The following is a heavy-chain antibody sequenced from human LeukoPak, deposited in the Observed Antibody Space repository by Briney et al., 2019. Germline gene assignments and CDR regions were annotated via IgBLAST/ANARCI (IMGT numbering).Heavy chain of an antibody. V-gene: IGHV3-21*01. CDR2: IISSSSYI. CDR1: GYSFTSYW. Sequence: GESLKISCKGSGYSFTSYWIGWVRQAPGKGLEWVSSIISSSSYIYYADSVKGRFTISRDNAKNSLYLQMNSLRAEDTAVYYCARDLGGSYQNDYWGQGTLVTVSS. CDR3: ARDLGGSYQNDY. D-gene: IGHD1-26*01. J-gene: IGHJ4*02.